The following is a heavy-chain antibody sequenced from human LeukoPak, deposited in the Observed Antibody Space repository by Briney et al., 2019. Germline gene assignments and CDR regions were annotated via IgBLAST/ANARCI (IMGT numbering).Heavy chain of an antibody. CDR3: ARGVSITGTTWDVVDY. CDR2: IYYSGST. V-gene: IGHV4-59*01. CDR1: GGSISSYY. J-gene: IGHJ4*02. D-gene: IGHD1-20*01. Sequence: PPETLSLTCTVSGGSISSYYWSWIRQPPGKGLEWIGYIYYSGSTNYNPSLKSRVTISVDTSKNQFSLKLSSVTAADTAVYYCARGVSITGTTWDVVDYWGQGTLVTVSS.